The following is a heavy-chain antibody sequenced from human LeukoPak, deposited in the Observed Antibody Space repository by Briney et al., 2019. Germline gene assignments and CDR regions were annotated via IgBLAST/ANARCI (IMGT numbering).Heavy chain of an antibody. CDR2: INPSGGST. Sequence: GASVKVSCKASGYTFTSYYMHWVRQAPGQGLEWMGIINPSGGSTSYAQKFQGRVTMTGDMSTSTVYMELSSLRSEDTAVYYCARDHIRSWYLFSPWGQGTLVTVSS. V-gene: IGHV1-46*01. J-gene: IGHJ5*02. CDR1: GYTFTSYY. D-gene: IGHD6-13*01. CDR3: ARDHIRSWYLFSP.